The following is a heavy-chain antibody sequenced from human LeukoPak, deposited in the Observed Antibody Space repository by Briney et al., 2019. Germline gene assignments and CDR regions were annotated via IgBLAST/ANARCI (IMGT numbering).Heavy chain of an antibody. Sequence: ASVKVSCKASGYTFTSYDINWVRQATGQGLEWMGWMNPNSGNTGYAQKFQGRVTMTRNTSISTAYMELSSLRSEDTAVYYCARRLYDLGSGSYFPYYYYYYGMDVWGQGTTVTVSS. D-gene: IGHD3-10*01. CDR1: GYTFTSYD. CDR3: ARRLYDLGSGSYFPYYYYYYGMDV. J-gene: IGHJ6*02. CDR2: MNPNSGNT. V-gene: IGHV1-8*01.